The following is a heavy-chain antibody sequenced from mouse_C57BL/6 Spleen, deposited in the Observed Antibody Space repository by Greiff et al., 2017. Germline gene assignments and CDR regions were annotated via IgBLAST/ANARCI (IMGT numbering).Heavy chain of an antibody. CDR2: IRNKANGYTT. D-gene: IGHD2-3*01. CDR1: GFTFTDYY. CDR3: ARSPEGYYDAWFAY. V-gene: IGHV7-3*01. J-gene: IGHJ3*01. Sequence: EVKLVESGGGLVQPGGSLSLSCAASGFTFTDYYMSWVRQPPGKALEWLGFIRNKANGYTTEYSASVKGRFTISRDNSQSILYLQMNALRAEDSATDYCARSPEGYYDAWFAYWGQGTLVTVAA.